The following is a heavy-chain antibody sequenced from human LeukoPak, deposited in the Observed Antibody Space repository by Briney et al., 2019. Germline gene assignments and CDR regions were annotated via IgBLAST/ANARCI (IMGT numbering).Heavy chain of an antibody. CDR2: ISAYNGNT. D-gene: IGHD6-6*01. Sequence: ASVKVSCKASGYTFTRYGISWVREAPGQGLEWMGWISAYNGNTNYAQKLQGRVTMTTDTSTSTAYMELRSLRSGDTAVYYCARGSIAARPRVYYYYYLDVWGKGTTVTVSS. CDR1: GYTFTRYG. J-gene: IGHJ6*03. CDR3: ARGSIAARPRVYYYYYLDV. V-gene: IGHV1-18*01.